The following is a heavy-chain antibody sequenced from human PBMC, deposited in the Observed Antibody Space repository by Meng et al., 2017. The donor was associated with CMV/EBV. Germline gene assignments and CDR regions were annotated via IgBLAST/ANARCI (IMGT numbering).Heavy chain of an antibody. J-gene: IGHJ6*02. V-gene: IGHV3-30-3*01. CDR3: ARGGDCSSTSCYFVYYGMDV. CDR1: GFTFSSYA. CDR2: ISYDGSNK. Sequence: LKISCAASGFTFSSYAMHWVRQAPGKGLEWVAVISYDGSNKYYADSVKGRFTISRDNSKNTLYLQMNSLRAEDTAVYYCARGGDCSSTSCYFVYYGMDVWGQGTTVTVSS. D-gene: IGHD2-2*01.